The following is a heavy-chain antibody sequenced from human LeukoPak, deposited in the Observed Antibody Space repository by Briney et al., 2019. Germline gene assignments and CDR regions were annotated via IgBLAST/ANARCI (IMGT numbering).Heavy chain of an antibody. J-gene: IGHJ5*02. Sequence: ASVKVSCKASGYTFTGYYMHWVRQAPGRGLEWVGWINPNSGGTNYAQKFQGRVTMTRDTSISTAYMELSRLRSDDTAVYYCARDHPRTNWFDPWGQGTLVTVSS. CDR2: INPNSGGT. CDR1: GYTFTGYY. CDR3: ARDHPRTNWFDP. V-gene: IGHV1-2*02.